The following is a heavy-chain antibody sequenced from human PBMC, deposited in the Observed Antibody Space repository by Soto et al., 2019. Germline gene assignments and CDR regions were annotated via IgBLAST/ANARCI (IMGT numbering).Heavy chain of an antibody. Sequence: QVTLKESGPVLVKPTETLTLTCTVSGFSLSNARMGVTWIRQPPGKALEWLAHIFWNDETAYSTSLKTRLTISKDPSKSQVVLTMANMDPADTATYYCARTVARMDIDYWGQGTLVTVSS. V-gene: IGHV2-26*02. CDR2: IFWNDET. CDR3: ARTVARMDIDY. D-gene: IGHD2-21*01. J-gene: IGHJ4*02. CDR1: GFSLSNARMG.